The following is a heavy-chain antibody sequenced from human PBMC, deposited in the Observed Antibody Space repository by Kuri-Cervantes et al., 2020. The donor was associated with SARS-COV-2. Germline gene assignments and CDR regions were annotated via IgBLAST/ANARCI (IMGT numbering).Heavy chain of an antibody. CDR1: GYTFTSYY. Sequence: KISCKASGYTFTSYYMHWVRQAPGQGLEWMGGIIPIFGTANYAQKFQGRVTITADESTSTAYMELSSLRSEDTAVYYCASCLANYYYYMDVWGKGTTVTVSS. D-gene: IGHD3-3*02. J-gene: IGHJ6*03. V-gene: IGHV1-69*01. CDR3: ASCLANYYYYMDV. CDR2: IIPIFGTA.